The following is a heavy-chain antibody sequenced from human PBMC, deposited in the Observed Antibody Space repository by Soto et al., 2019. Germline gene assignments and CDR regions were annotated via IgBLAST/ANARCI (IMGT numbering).Heavy chain of an antibody. CDR1: GGSISSGGYY. CDR3: ARVIAARPPYYGMDV. J-gene: IGHJ6*02. CDR2: IYYSGST. V-gene: IGHV4-31*03. Sequence: SETLSLTCTVSGGSISSGGYYWSWIRQHPGKGLEWIGYIYYSGSTYYNPSLKSRVTISVDTSKIQFSLKLSSVTAADTAVYYCARVIAARPPYYGMDVWGQGTTVTVSS. D-gene: IGHD6-6*01.